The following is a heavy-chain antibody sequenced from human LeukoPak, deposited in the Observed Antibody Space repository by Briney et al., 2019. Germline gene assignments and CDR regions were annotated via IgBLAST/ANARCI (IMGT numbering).Heavy chain of an antibody. CDR3: AGSSSSWYLTGLVFDY. CDR1: GYSLTSYW. V-gene: IGHV5-51*01. D-gene: IGHD6-13*01. CDR2: IYPGDSDT. Sequence: GESLKISCKGSGYSLTSYWIGWVRQMPGKGLEWMAIIYPGDSDTRYSPSFQGQVTISADKSIGTAYLQWSSLKASDTAMYYCAGSSSSWYLTGLVFDYWGQGTLVTVSS. J-gene: IGHJ4*02.